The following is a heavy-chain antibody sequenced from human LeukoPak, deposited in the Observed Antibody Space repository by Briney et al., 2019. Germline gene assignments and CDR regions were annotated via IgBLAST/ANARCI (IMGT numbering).Heavy chain of an antibody. V-gene: IGHV1-2*02. CDR1: GYTFTSYG. Sequence: ASVKVSCKASGYTFTSYGISWVRQAPGQGLEWMGWINPNSGGTNYAQKFQGRVTMTRDTSISTAYMELSRLRSDDTAVYYCARDQRDSSSWYFYWGQGTLVTVSS. CDR2: INPNSGGT. J-gene: IGHJ4*02. CDR3: ARDQRDSSSWYFY. D-gene: IGHD6-13*01.